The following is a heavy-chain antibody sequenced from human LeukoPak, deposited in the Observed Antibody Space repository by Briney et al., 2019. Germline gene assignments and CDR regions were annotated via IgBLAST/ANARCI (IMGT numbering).Heavy chain of an antibody. CDR2: IKSISYGGTI. D-gene: IGHD1-7*01. CDR3: TRTWPGNTCFNF. J-gene: IGHJ4*02. Sequence: GGSLRLSCAASGFTFSNAYMNWVRQAPGKGLEWLGRIKSISYGGTIDYAAPVKGRFTISRDDSKNTLYLQMDSLETEDTAIYYCTRTWPGNTCFNFWGQGTLVTVSS. V-gene: IGHV3-15*07. CDR1: GFTFSNAY.